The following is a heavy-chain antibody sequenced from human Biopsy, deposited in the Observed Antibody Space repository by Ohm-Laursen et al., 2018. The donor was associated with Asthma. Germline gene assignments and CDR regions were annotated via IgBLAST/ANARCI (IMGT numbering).Heavy chain of an antibody. Sequence: SLRLSCTASGFTFRSYAMHWVRQAPGKGLEWVAGGGSCYDGGLKYYADSVNGRFTVSRDDSKNALYLQMNSLRPDDTAVYYCARDVMEWYLPAFDFWGQGTLVTVSS. J-gene: IGHJ4*02. V-gene: IGHV3-30-3*01. CDR3: ARDVMEWYLPAFDF. D-gene: IGHD3-3*01. CDR2: GGSCYDGGLK. CDR1: GFTFRSYA.